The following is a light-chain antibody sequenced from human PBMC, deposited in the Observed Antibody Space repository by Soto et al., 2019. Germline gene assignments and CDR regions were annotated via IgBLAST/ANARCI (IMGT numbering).Light chain of an antibody. V-gene: IGKV3-15*01. J-gene: IGKJ1*01. CDR3: HQYNKCWT. CDR2: GAS. Sequence: ELVMTQCPSTLSMSPGERATLSCRASQSVSSNLAWYQQKPGQAPRLLIYGASTRATGIPARFSGSGSGTEFTLTISSLQSEDFEVYYCHQYNKCWTLGQGTKVDIK. CDR1: QSVSSN.